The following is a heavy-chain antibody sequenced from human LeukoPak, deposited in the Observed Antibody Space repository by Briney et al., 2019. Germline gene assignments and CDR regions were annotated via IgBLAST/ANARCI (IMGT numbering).Heavy chain of an antibody. CDR3: ARGYKQHITYYYYYMDV. Sequence: ASVKVSCKASGYTFTSYDINWVRQATGQGLEWMGWMNPNSGNTGYAQKFQGRVTMTRNTSTSTAYMELSSLRSEDTAVYYCARGYKQHITYYYYYMDVWGKGTTVTVSS. D-gene: IGHD6-13*01. CDR2: MNPNSGNT. CDR1: GYTFTSYD. J-gene: IGHJ6*03. V-gene: IGHV1-8*01.